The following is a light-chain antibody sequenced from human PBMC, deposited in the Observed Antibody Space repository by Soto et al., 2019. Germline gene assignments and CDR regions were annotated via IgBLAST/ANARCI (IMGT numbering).Light chain of an antibody. V-gene: IGKV3-20*01. Sequence: EIVLTQSPATLSSFPGDRVTLSCRASQYINTRLAWYQHRPGQSPRLLIYQTSLRAAGIPARFSGSGSGTDFTLTISRLEPEDFAVYYCQQYGSNQRTFGQGTKVDIK. CDR1: QYINTR. J-gene: IGKJ1*01. CDR2: QTS. CDR3: QQYGSNQRT.